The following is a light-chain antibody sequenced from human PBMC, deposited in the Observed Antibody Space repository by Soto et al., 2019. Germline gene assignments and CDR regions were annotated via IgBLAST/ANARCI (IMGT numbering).Light chain of an antibody. V-gene: IGKV1-12*01. J-gene: IGKJ4*01. CDR3: LPANSFPLT. CDR1: QGIRNS. CDR2: AAS. Sequence: DIQMTQSPSSLSASAGDRVFITCRTSQGIRNSLAWYQHKPGKAPKLLIYAASSLQSGVPSRFSGSGSGTDFTLTISSLQPEDFATYYCLPANSFPLTFGGGTKVEIK.